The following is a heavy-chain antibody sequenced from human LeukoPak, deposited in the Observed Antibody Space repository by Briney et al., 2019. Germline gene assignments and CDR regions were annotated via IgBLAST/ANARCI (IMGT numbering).Heavy chain of an antibody. Sequence: PSETLSLTCDVSGYSITFGYHWGWIRQTPGKGLEWIGYIFYSGSINYNPSLKSRVTISADTSKNQFSLKLSSVTAADTAVYYCARTKVGWNSNWFDPWGQGTLVTVSS. V-gene: IGHV4-38-2*01. CDR3: ARTKVGWNSNWFDP. CDR2: IFYSGSI. D-gene: IGHD1-7*01. J-gene: IGHJ5*02. CDR1: GYSITFGYH.